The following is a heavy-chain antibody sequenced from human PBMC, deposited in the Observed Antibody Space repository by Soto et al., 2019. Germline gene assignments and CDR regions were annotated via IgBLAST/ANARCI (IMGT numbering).Heavy chain of an antibody. CDR2: IIPILGIA. CDR3: ARDYDDYTGDAFDI. V-gene: IGHV1-69*08. CDR1: GGTFSSYT. Sequence: QVQLVQSGAEVKKPGSSVKVSCKASGGTFSSYTISWVRQAPGQGLEWMGRIIPILGIANYAQKFQGRVTITADKSTSTAYMELSSLRSEDTAVYYCARDYDDYTGDAFDIWGQGTMVTVSS. J-gene: IGHJ3*02. D-gene: IGHD4-17*01.